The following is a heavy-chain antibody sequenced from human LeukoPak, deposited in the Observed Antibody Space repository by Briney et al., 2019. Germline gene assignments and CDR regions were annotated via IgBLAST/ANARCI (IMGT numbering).Heavy chain of an antibody. CDR3: AKDNRGEDYYYGMDV. Sequence: GRSLRLSCAASGFTFADYAMHWVRQAPGKGLEWVSGISWNSGSIGYADSVKGRFTISRDNAKNSLYLQMNSLRAEDTALYYCAKDNRGEDYYYGMDVWGQGTTVTVSS. V-gene: IGHV3-9*01. CDR1: GFTFADYA. CDR2: ISWNSGSI. D-gene: IGHD3-10*01. J-gene: IGHJ6*02.